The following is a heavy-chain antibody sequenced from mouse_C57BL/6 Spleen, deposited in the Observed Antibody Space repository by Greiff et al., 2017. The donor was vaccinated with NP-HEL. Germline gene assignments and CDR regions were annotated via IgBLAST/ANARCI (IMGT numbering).Heavy chain of an antibody. CDR3: GYYGSSYEAYFDY. V-gene: IGHV1-22*01. CDR1: GYTFTDYN. Sequence: VQLKESGPELVKPGASVKMSCKASGYTFTDYNMHWVKQSHGKSLEWIGYINPNNGGTSYNQKFKGKATLTVNKSSSTAYMELRSLTSEDSAVYYCGYYGSSYEAYFDYWGQGTTLTVSS. D-gene: IGHD1-1*01. J-gene: IGHJ2*01. CDR2: INPNNGGT.